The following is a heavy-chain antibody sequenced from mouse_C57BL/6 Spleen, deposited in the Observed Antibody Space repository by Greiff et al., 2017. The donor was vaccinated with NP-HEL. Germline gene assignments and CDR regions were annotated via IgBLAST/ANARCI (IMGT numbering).Heavy chain of an antibody. CDR2: IWSDGST. V-gene: IGHV2-6-1*01. CDR3: ARHVHYYGSSSYAMDY. J-gene: IGHJ4*01. CDR1: GFSLTSYG. Sequence: VMLVESGPGLVAPSQSLSITCTVSGFSLTSYGVHWVRQPPGKGLEWLVVIWSDGSTTYNSALKSRLSISKDNSKSQVFLKMNSLQTDDTAMYYCARHVHYYGSSSYAMDYWGQGTSVTVSS. D-gene: IGHD1-1*01.